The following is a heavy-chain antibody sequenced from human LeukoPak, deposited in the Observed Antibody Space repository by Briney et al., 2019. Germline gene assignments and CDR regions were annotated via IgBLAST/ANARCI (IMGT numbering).Heavy chain of an antibody. V-gene: IGHV1-2*06. J-gene: IGHJ4*02. CDR2: INPNSGGT. CDR1: GYTFTGYY. Sequence: ASVKVSCKASGYTFTGYYMHRVRQAPGQGLEWMGRINPNSGGTNYAQKFQGRVTMTRDTSISTAYMELSRLRSDDTAVYYCVSSGHRSYYFDYWGQGTLVTVSS. D-gene: IGHD3-22*01. CDR3: VSSGHRSYYFDY.